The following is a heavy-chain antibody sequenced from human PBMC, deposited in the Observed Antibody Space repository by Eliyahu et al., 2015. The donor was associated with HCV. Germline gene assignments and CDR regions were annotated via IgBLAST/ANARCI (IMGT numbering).Heavy chain of an antibody. D-gene: IGHD3/OR15-3a*01. V-gene: IGHV3-49*04. J-gene: IGHJ6*02. Sequence: EVQLVESGGGLVQPGRSLRLSCTTSGFTFGXYAXSWVRXXPGKGLEWVGFIRSKAFGGTTEYAASVKGRFTISRDDSKSIAYLQMNSLKTEDTAVYYCSRDSYYNYWTGYPRTDYYYYGMDVWGQGTTVTVSS. CDR1: GFTFGXYA. CDR3: SRDSYYNYWTGYPRTDYYYYGMDV. CDR2: IRSKAFGGTT.